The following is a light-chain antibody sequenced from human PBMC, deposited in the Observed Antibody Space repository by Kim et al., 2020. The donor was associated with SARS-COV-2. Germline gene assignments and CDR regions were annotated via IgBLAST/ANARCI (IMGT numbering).Light chain of an antibody. J-gene: IGKJ1*01. CDR1: QSVSSSY. Sequence: EIVLTQSPGTLSLSPGERATLSCRASQSVSSSYLAWYQQKPGQAPRLLIYGASNRATGIPDRFSGSGSGTDFSLTISRLEPEDFAVYFCQQFHILPWTFGRGTKLEI. CDR2: GAS. CDR3: QQFHILPWT. V-gene: IGKV3-20*01.